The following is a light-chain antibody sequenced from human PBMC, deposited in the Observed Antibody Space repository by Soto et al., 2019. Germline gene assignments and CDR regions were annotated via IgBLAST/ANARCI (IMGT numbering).Light chain of an antibody. CDR2: GNG. V-gene: IGLV1-40*01. CDR3: QSYDSSLSGSEV. Sequence: QSVLTQPPSVSGAPGQRVTISCTGSSSNIGAGNDVHWYQHLPGTAPKLLIYGNGNRPSGVPDRFSGSKFGTSASLAITGLQAEDEADYYCQSYDSSLSGSEVFGTGTKLTVL. CDR1: SSNIGAGND. J-gene: IGLJ1*01.